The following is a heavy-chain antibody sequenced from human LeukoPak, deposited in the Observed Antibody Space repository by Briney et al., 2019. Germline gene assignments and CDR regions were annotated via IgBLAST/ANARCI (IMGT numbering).Heavy chain of an antibody. CDR2: ISGSGGST. J-gene: IGHJ4*02. Sequence: GGSLRLSCAASGFTFSSYTMNWVRQAPGKGLEWVSAISGSGGSTYYADSVKGRFTISRDNSKNTLYLQMNSLRAEDTAVYYCATGGIMGVIHFDCWGQGTLVTVSS. V-gene: IGHV3-23*01. D-gene: IGHD1-26*01. CDR1: GFTFSSYT. CDR3: ATGGIMGVIHFDC.